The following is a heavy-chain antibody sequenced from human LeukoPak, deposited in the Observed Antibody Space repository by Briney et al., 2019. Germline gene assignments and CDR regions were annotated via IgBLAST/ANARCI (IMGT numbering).Heavy chain of an antibody. CDR3: ARVRVRWLCPDY. CDR1: GGSISSGDYY. J-gene: IGHJ4*02. Sequence: SQTLPLTCTVSGGSISSGDYYWSWIRQPPGKGLEWIGYIYYSGSTYYNPSLKSRVTISVDTSKNQFSLKLSSVTAADTAVYYCARVRVRWLCPDYWGQGTLVTVSS. CDR2: IYYSGST. V-gene: IGHV4-30-4*01. D-gene: IGHD3-22*01.